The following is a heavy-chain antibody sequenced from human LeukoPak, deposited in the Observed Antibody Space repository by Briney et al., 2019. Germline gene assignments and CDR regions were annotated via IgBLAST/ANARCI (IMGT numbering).Heavy chain of an antibody. J-gene: IGHJ4*02. Sequence: PGGSLRLSCAAPGFNFEDYALHWVRQAPGKGLEWVSLINGDGGSTFYADSVKGRFTISRDNSKNSLYLQMSSLRSEDTALYYCARESDSSGWYDYWGQGTLVTVSS. D-gene: IGHD6-19*01. CDR1: GFNFEDYA. CDR3: ARESDSSGWYDY. V-gene: IGHV3-43*02. CDR2: INGDGGST.